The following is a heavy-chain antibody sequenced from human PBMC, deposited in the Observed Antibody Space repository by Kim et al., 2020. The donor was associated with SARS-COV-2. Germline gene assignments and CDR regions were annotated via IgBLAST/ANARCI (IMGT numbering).Heavy chain of an antibody. D-gene: IGHD1-26*01. J-gene: IGHJ4*02. CDR1: GGSFSGYY. CDR3: ARLSLIVGATG. Sequence: SETLSLTCAVYGGSFSGYYWSWIRQPPGKGLEWIGEINPSGSTNYNPSLKSRVTISVDTSKNQFSLKLSSVTAADTAVYYCARLSLIVGATGWGQGTLVTVSS. V-gene: IGHV4-34*01. CDR2: INPSGST.